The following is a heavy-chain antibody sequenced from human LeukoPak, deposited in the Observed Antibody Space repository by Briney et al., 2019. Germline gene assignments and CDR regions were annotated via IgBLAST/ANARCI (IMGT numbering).Heavy chain of an antibody. D-gene: IGHD1-26*01. Sequence: GGSLRLSCAASGFTFSSYGMHWVRQAPGKGLEWVAVIWYDGSNKYYADSVKGRFTISRDNSKNTLYLQMNSLRAGDTAVYYCARTVMGATTFDYWGQGTLVTVSS. CDR1: GFTFSSYG. CDR3: ARTVMGATTFDY. CDR2: IWYDGSNK. J-gene: IGHJ4*02. V-gene: IGHV3-33*01.